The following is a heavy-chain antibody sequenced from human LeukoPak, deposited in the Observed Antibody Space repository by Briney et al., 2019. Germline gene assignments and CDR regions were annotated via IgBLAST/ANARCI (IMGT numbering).Heavy chain of an antibody. D-gene: IGHD3-9*01. CDR1: GGSISSYY. V-gene: IGHV4-59*01. CDR3: ARGGYFDWLLPYYFDY. J-gene: IGHJ4*02. Sequence: PSETLSLTCTVSGGSISSYYWSWIRQPPGKGLEWIGYIYYSGSTNYNPSLKSRVTISVDTSKNQFSLKLSSVTAADTAVYYCARGGYFDWLLPYYFDYWGQGTLVTVSS. CDR2: IYYSGST.